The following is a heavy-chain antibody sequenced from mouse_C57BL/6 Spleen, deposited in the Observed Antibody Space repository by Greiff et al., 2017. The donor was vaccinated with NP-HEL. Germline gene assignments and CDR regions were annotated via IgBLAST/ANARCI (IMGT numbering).Heavy chain of an antibody. CDR2: IYPGSGST. V-gene: IGHV1-55*01. J-gene: IGHJ3*01. D-gene: IGHD1-1*01. Sequence: QVQLQQPGAELVKPGASVKMSCKASGYTFTSYWITWVKQRPGQGLEWIGDIYPGSGSTNYNEKFKSKVTLTVDTSSSTAYMQLSSLTSEDSAVYYCARRDYYGSSPAWFAYWGQGTLVTVSA. CDR3: ARRDYYGSSPAWFAY. CDR1: GYTFTSYW.